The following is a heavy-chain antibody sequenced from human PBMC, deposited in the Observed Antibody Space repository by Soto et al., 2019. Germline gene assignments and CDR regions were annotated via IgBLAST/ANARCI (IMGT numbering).Heavy chain of an antibody. CDR1: GYTFTSYG. J-gene: IGHJ4*02. Sequence: QVQLVQSGAEVKKPGTSVKVSCKASGYTFTSYGISWVRQAPGQGLEWMGWISAYNGNTNYAQKLQGRVTMTTDTSTSTAYMELRSLRSDDTAVYYCTRGREDIVLVPAATPFDYWGQGTLVTVSS. CDR2: ISAYNGNT. V-gene: IGHV1-18*01. D-gene: IGHD2-2*01. CDR3: TRGREDIVLVPAATPFDY.